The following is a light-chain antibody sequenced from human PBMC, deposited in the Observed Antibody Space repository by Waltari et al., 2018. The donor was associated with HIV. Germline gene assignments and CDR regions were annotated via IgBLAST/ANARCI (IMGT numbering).Light chain of an antibody. CDR2: EVS. J-gene: IGLJ2*01. CDR3: CAYAGSTTYVI. CDR1: SSHVGGYNL. Sequence: QSALTQPASVSGSPGPSITISCTGTSSHVGGYNLVSWNQQHPGKAPKLMIYEVSKRPSGVSNRFSGSKSGNTASLTISGLQAEDEADYYCCAYAGSTTYVIFGGGTKLTVL. V-gene: IGLV2-23*02.